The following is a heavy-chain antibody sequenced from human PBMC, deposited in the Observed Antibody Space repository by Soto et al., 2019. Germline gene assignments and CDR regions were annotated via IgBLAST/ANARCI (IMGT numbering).Heavy chain of an antibody. CDR3: ARKNITMLRGVVPHYPGMDV. V-gene: IGHV4-4*02. Sequence: QVQLQESGPGLVKPSGTLSLICAVSGGSISNSNWWSWVRQPPGKGLEWIGEMSHDDKSNYNPSLQSRLTMSVDKSKNQFSLNLQSVTAADTAVYYCARKNITMLRGVVPHYPGMDVWGPGTTVIVSS. CDR2: MSHDDKS. CDR1: GGSISNSNW. J-gene: IGHJ6*02. D-gene: IGHD3-10*01.